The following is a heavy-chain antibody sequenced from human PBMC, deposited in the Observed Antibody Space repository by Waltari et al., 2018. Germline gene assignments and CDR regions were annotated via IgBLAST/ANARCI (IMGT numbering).Heavy chain of an antibody. D-gene: IGHD2-15*01. CDR2: IYYSGST. CDR1: GGSISSYY. J-gene: IGHJ4*02. CDR3: ARAGRGSGFPDFDY. V-gene: IGHV4-59*08. Sequence: QGQLQESVSGLMKPSETLSLTCTVSGGSISSYYWSSIPQPPGKGLAWIGYIYYSGSTNYNPSLKSRVTISVDTSKNQFSLKLSSVTAADTAVYYCARAGRGSGFPDFDYWGQGTLVTVSS.